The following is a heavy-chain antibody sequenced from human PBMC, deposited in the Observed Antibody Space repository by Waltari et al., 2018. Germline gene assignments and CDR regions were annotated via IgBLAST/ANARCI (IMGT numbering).Heavy chain of an antibody. CDR3: ARGQNGYAYYYYYMDV. Sequence: QVQLQQWGAGLLKPSETLSPPCAVYGGSFRGYYWPWTRQPPGKGLEWIGEINHSGSTNYNPSLKSRVTISVDTSKNQFSLKLSSVTAADTAVYYCARGQNGYAYYYYYMDVWGKGTTVTISS. V-gene: IGHV4-34*01. J-gene: IGHJ6*03. CDR2: INHSGST. D-gene: IGHD5-18*01. CDR1: GGSFRGYY.